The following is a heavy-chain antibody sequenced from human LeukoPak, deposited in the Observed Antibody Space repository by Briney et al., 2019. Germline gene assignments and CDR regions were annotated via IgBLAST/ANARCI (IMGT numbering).Heavy chain of an antibody. CDR2: IKPNSGGT. J-gene: IGHJ4*02. Sequence: ASVKVSCKASGYTFTGYYMHWVRQAPGQGLEWMGWIKPNSGGTNYAQKFQGRVTMTRDTSISTAYMELSRLRSDHTAVYYCARDWYSSGWDLDYWGQGTLVTVSS. V-gene: IGHV1-2*02. D-gene: IGHD6-19*01. CDR3: ARDWYSSGWDLDY. CDR1: GYTFTGYY.